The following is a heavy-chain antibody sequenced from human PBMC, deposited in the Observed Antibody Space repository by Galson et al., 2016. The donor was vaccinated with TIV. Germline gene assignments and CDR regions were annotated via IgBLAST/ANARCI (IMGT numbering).Heavy chain of an antibody. J-gene: IGHJ3*02. D-gene: IGHD5-18*01. CDR1: GFTFSSYA. Sequence: SLRLSCAASGFTFSSYAISWVRQAPGKGLEWVSIINDRGDDTYYADSVKGRFTISRDNSKNTLYLQTHSLRAEDTALYFCAKGGSAFSYGYAFDMWGQGTMVTVSS. CDR3: AKGGSAFSYGYAFDM. CDR2: INDRGDDT. V-gene: IGHV3-23*01.